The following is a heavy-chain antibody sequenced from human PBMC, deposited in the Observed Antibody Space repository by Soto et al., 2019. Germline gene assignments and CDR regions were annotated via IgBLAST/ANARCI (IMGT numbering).Heavy chain of an antibody. CDR3: ARTIVAAGGRRYFDL. Sequence: QVQLVESGGGLVKPGGSLRLSCAASGFTISDYYMSWIRQAPGKGLEWVSYINSSSSYTNYADSVKGRFTISRDNAKNSLYLQMNSLRAEDTAVYYCARTIVAAGGRRYFDLWGRGTLVTVSS. V-gene: IGHV3-11*05. CDR1: GFTISDYY. CDR2: INSSSSYT. D-gene: IGHD6-13*01. J-gene: IGHJ2*01.